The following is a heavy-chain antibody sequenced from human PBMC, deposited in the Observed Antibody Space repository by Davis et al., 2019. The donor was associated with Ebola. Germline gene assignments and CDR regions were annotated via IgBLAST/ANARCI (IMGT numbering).Heavy chain of an antibody. J-gene: IGHJ6*02. CDR1: GYTFTSYG. CDR2: FSAYNGHT. CDR3: ARVRIAYGMDV. D-gene: IGHD6-13*01. Sequence: ASVKVSCKASGYTFTSYGISWVRQAPGQGLEWMGWFSAYNGHTNYAQKLQGRVTMTTDTSTSTAYMDLRSLRSDDTAVYYCARVRIAYGMDVWGQGTTVTVSS. V-gene: IGHV1-18*01.